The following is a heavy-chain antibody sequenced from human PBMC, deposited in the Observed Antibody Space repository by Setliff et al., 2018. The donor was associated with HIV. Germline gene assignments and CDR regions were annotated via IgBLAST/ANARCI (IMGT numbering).Heavy chain of an antibody. J-gene: IGHJ3*02. CDR1: GGTFSNYF. V-gene: IGHV1-69*11. CDR3: ARDGGYSGHQWFGDAFDI. Sequence: SVKVSCKASGGTFSNYFISWIRQAPGQGLEWMGKIMPMLGTANYAQKFQGRVTITADESTSTAYMELSTLRSEDTAVYFCARDGGYSGHQWFGDAFDIWGQGTMVTVSS. CDR2: IMPMLGTA. D-gene: IGHD5-12*01.